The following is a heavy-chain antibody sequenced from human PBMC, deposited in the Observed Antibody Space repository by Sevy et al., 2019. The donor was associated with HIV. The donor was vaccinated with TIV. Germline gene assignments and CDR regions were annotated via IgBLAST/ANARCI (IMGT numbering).Heavy chain of an antibody. CDR1: GYTFTSYG. Sequence: ASVKVSCKASGYTFTSYGISWVRQAPGQGLEWMGWISAYNGNTNYAQKLQGRVTMTTDTSTSTAYMELRSLRSDDTAVYYCARGSSCGGDCXDAFXXXGQGTMVTVSS. CDR3: ARGSSCGGDCXDAFXX. J-gene: IGHJ3*02. D-gene: IGHD2-21*02. V-gene: IGHV1-18*01. CDR2: ISAYNGNT.